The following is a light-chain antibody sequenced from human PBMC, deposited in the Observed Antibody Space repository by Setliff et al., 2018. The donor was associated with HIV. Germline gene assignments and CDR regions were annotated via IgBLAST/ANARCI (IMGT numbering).Light chain of an antibody. CDR3: SSYAITNTLP. Sequence: QPASVSGSPGQSITISCTGTSRDVGGYNYVSWYQQHPGKAPKLIIYEVRNRPSGVSNRFSGSKSGNTASLTISGLQTEDEADYYCSSYAITNTLPFGTGTKV. J-gene: IGLJ1*01. CDR1: SRDVGGYNY. CDR2: EVR. V-gene: IGLV2-14*01.